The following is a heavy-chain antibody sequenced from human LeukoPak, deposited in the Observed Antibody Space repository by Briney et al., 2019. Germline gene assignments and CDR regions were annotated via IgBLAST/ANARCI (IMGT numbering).Heavy chain of an antibody. V-gene: IGHV1-18*01. D-gene: IGHD3-22*01. J-gene: IGHJ4*02. Sequence: ASVKVSCKASGYTFTSYGISWVRQAPGQGLEWMGWISAYNGNTNYAQKLQGRVTMTTDTSTSTVYMELSSLRSEDTAVYYCTRATDKYYDSSGYYQRPLGYWGQGTLVTVSS. CDR3: TRATDKYYDSSGYYQRPLGY. CDR1: GYTFTSYG. CDR2: ISAYNGNT.